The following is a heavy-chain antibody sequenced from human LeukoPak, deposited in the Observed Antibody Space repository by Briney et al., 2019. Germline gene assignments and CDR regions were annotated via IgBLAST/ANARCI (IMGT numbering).Heavy chain of an antibody. D-gene: IGHD6-13*01. CDR3: ARVPYSSSWYEKFDD. V-gene: IGHV4-34*01. J-gene: IGHJ4*02. Sequence: SETLSLTCAVYGGSFSGYYWSWIRQPPGKGLEWIGEINHSGSTNYNPSLKSRVTISVDTSKNQFSLKLSSVTAADTAVYYCARVPYSSSWYEKFDDWGQGTLVTVSS. CDR1: GGSFSGYY. CDR2: INHSGST.